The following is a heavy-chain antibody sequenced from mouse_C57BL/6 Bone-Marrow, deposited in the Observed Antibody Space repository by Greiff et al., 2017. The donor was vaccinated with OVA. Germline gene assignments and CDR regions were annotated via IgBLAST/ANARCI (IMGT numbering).Heavy chain of an antibody. Sequence: QVQLQQPGAELVMPGASVKLSCKASGYTFTSYWMHWVKQRPGQGLEWIGEIDPSDSYTNYNQKFKGKSTLTVDKSSSTAYMQLSSLTSEDSAVYYCARSTAQTTDFDYWGQGTTRTVSS. CDR3: ARSTAQTTDFDY. CDR2: IDPSDSYT. J-gene: IGHJ2*01. V-gene: IGHV1-69*01. D-gene: IGHD3-2*02. CDR1: GYTFTSYW.